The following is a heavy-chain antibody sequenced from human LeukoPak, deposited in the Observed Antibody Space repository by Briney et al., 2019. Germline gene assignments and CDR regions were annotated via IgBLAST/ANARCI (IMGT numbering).Heavy chain of an antibody. CDR3: GRGRPRGYSGYVIDY. J-gene: IGHJ4*02. CDR1: GFPFSGYW. CDR2: INQDGSTQ. Sequence: GGSLRLSCAASGFPFSGYWMDWVRQAPGKGMEWVANINQDGSTQYYAASEKGRFTISRDNAKNTLCLQMNSLRAEDTAAFYCGRGRPRGYSGYVIDYWGQGTPITVSS. V-gene: IGHV3-7*01. D-gene: IGHD5-12*01.